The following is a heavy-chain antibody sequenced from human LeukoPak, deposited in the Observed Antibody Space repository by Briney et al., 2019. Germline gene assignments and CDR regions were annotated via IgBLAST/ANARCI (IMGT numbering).Heavy chain of an antibody. Sequence: AGRSLRLSCAATGFTFKDYGMHWVRQPPGKGLEWVSSINWNGGGTDYADSVKGRFTISRDNAKNSLYLQLSSLRPEDTALYYCAKHMRATNTYSFFGLAVWGQGTTVTVSS. CDR3: AKHMRATNTYSFFGLAV. J-gene: IGHJ6*02. D-gene: IGHD1-26*01. CDR2: INWNGGGT. V-gene: IGHV3-9*01. CDR1: GFTFKDYG.